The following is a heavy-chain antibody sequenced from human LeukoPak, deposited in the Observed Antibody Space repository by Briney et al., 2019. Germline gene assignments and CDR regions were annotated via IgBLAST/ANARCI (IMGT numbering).Heavy chain of an antibody. D-gene: IGHD1-26*01. CDR2: IYHSGSN. J-gene: IGHJ4*02. V-gene: IGHV4-4*02. CDR3: ARVPGLGRYSGSYYSDY. Sequence: PSETLSLTCAVSGGSLSSSNWWSWVRPPPGKGVEGIGEIYHSGSNNYIPSLKSRVTISVDKSKNQFSLKLSSVTAADTAVYYCARVPGLGRYSGSYYSDYWGQGTRVTVSS. CDR1: GGSLSSSNW.